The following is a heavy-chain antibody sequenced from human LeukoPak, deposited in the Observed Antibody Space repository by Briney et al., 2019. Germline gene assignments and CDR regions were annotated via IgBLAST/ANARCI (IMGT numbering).Heavy chain of an antibody. CDR3: ARRLREVDAFDI. V-gene: IGHV1-18*01. Sequence: ASVKVSCKASGYTFTSYGISWVRQAPGQGLEWMGWISAYNGNTNYAQKLQGRATMTTDTSTSTAYMELRSLRSDDTAVYYCARRLREVDAFDIWGQGTMVTVSS. J-gene: IGHJ3*02. D-gene: IGHD5-12*01. CDR1: GYTFTSYG. CDR2: ISAYNGNT.